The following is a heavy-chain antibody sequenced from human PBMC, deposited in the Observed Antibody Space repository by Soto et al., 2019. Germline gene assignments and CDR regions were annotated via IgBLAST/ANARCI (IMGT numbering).Heavy chain of an antibody. V-gene: IGHV2-70*11. CDR1: GFSLSTSGMC. Sequence: SGPTLVNPTQTLTLTCTFSGFSLSTSGMCVSWIRQSPGKALEWLARIDWDDDKYYSTSLKTRLTISKDTSKNQVVLTMTNMDPVDTATYYCARATYYYDSSGYAAYYFDYWGQGTLVTVSS. D-gene: IGHD3-22*01. CDR3: ARATYYYDSSGYAAYYFDY. CDR2: IDWDDDK. J-gene: IGHJ4*02.